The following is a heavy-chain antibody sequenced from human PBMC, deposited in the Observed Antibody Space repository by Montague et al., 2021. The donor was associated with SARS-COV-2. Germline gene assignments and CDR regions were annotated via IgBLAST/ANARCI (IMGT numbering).Heavy chain of an antibody. CDR1: GASVGSSD. J-gene: IGHJ3*02. D-gene: IGHD1-14*01. V-gene: IGHV4-59*02. CDR2: FYSVGST. CDR3: ARETMTADAFDI. Sequence: SETLSLTCTVSGASVGSSDWGWIRQSPGKGLEWIGYFYSVGSTDYNPSLKSQATISRDTSKNQFSLKVRSVTAADTAVYYCARETMTADAFDIWGQGTMVTVPS.